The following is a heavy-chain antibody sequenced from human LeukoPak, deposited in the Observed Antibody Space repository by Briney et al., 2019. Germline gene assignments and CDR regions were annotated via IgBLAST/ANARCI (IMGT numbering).Heavy chain of an antibody. CDR1: GGSINSSGYY. V-gene: IGHV4-39*07. CDR3: ARRPQNDENYDGPPGLDY. D-gene: IGHD3-3*01. Sequence: PSETLSLTCIVSGGSINSSGYYWGWIRQPPGKGLEWIGSLSYSGNTYNNPSLKSRVTISVDTSKNQFSLKLSSVTAADTAVYYCARRPQNDENYDGPPGLDYWGQGTLVTVSS. J-gene: IGHJ4*02. CDR2: LSYSGNT.